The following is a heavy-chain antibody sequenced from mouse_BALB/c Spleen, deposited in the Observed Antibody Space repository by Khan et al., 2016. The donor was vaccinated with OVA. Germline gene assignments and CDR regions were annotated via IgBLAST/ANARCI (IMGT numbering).Heavy chain of an antibody. J-gene: IGHJ2*01. D-gene: IGHD2-14*01. CDR3: TRGEYDGDY. CDR1: GYTFTSYW. Sequence: LQQPGSELVRPGASVKLSCKASGYTFTSYWMHWVKQRPGQGLEWIGNIYPGSGSTNYDEKFKGKATLTVDTSSSTAYMQLSSLASEDSAVYYCTRGEYDGDYWGQGTTLTVSS. CDR2: IYPGSGST. V-gene: IGHV1S22*01.